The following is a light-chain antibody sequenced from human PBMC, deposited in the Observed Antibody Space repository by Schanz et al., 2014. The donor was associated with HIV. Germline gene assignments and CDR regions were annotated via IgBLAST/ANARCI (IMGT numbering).Light chain of an antibody. J-gene: IGKJ3*01. Sequence: ELVLTQSPATLSLSPGEEATLSCRASQSVSTNLAWYQQKPGQAPRLLIYSASTRATGIPSRFSGSGSGTEFSLIISSLQSEDFAVYYCQQYGSSPFTFGPGTKVDIK. CDR2: SAS. V-gene: IGKV3-15*01. CDR3: QQYGSSPFT. CDR1: QSVSTN.